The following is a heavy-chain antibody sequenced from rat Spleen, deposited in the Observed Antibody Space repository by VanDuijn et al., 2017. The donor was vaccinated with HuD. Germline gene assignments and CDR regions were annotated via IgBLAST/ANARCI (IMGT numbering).Heavy chain of an antibody. V-gene: IGHV5-25*01. D-gene: IGHD1-11*01. CDR2: ISAGGDSS. J-gene: IGHJ2*01. CDR1: GFTFSNYY. Sequence: EVQLVESGGGLVQPGRSLKLSCAASGFTFSNYYMAWVRQAPTKGLEWVAYISAGGDSSYYRDSVKGRFAISRDNAKNTLYLQMDSLRSEDTATYYCARHEDGGYSDLYYFDYWGQGVMVTVSS. CDR3: ARHEDGGYSDLYYFDY.